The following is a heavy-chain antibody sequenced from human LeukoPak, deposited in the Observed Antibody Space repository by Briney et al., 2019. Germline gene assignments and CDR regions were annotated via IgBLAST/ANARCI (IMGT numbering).Heavy chain of an antibody. CDR1: GFTFSSYA. CDR3: AKSVGAYYYGMDV. CDR2: ISGSGSST. Sequence: GGSLRLSCAASGFTFSSYAMTWVRPALGKGLEWVSGISGSGSSTSYTESVKGRFTTSRDISKNTQYLQMNSLRAEDTAVYYCAKSVGAYYYGMDVWGQGTTVTVSS. V-gene: IGHV3-23*01. J-gene: IGHJ6*02.